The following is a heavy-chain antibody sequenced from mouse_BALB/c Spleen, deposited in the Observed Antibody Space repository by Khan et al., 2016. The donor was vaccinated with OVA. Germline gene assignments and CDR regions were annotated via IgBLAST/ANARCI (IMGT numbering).Heavy chain of an antibody. D-gene: IGHD2-14*01. CDR1: GYSFTAYY. Sequence: VRLQQSGPDLVKPWASVKISCKASGYSFTAYYMHWVKGSYGKTLECIGRVNPSNGDTTYNQKFRGKAILTVDKSSSTAYMELRSLTSEGSAVCYCVREYDFFPYWGQGTLVTFSA. V-gene: IGHV1-18*01. CDR3: VREYDFFPY. CDR2: VNPSNGDT. J-gene: IGHJ3*01.